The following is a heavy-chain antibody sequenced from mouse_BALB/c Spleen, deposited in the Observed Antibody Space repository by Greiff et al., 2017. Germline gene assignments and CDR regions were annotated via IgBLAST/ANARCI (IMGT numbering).Heavy chain of an antibody. Sequence: QVQLQQPGAELVRPGASVKLSCKASGYTFTSYWINWVKQRPGQGLEWIGNIYPSDSYTNYNQKFKDKATLTVDKSSSTAYMQLSSPTSEDSAVYYCTRGATAYYAMDYWGQGTSVTVSS. D-gene: IGHD1-2*01. J-gene: IGHJ4*01. V-gene: IGHV1-69*02. CDR2: IYPSDSYT. CDR3: TRGATAYYAMDY. CDR1: GYTFTSYW.